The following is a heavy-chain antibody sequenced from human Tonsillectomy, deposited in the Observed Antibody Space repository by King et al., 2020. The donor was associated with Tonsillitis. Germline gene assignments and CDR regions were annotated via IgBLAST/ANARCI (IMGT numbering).Heavy chain of an antibody. Sequence: QLQESGPGLVKPSETLSLTCTVSGGSISSSSYYWGWIRQPPGKGLEWIGSIYYSGSTYYNPSLKSRVTISVDTSKNQFSLKLSSVTAADTAVYYCASLGSSWYVSYYYGMDVWGQGTTVTVSS. CDR2: IYYSGST. CDR3: ASLGSSWYVSYYYGMDV. J-gene: IGHJ6*02. CDR1: GGSISSSSYY. V-gene: IGHV4-39*01. D-gene: IGHD6-13*01.